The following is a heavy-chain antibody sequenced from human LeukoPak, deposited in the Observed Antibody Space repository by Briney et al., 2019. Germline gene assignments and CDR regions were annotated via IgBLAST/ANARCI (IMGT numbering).Heavy chain of an antibody. V-gene: IGHV3-48*03. J-gene: IGHJ4*02. CDR1: GFTFSSYE. Sequence: PGGSLTLSCAASGFTFSSYEMNWVRQAPGEGLEWVSYISSSGSTIYYADSVKGRFTISRDNAKNSLYLQMNSLRAEDTAVYYCAREGQAYSSSTLGYWGQGTLVTVSS. CDR3: AREGQAYSSSTLGY. CDR2: ISSSGSTI. D-gene: IGHD6-6*01.